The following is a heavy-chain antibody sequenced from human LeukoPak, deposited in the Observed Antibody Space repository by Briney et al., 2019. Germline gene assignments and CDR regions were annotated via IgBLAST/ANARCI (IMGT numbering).Heavy chain of an antibody. CDR2: IYPGDSDT. V-gene: IGHV5-51*01. J-gene: IGHJ3*02. CDR1: GYSFTSYW. D-gene: IGHD3-22*01. CDR3: ARAAYYDSSGYQNDAFDI. Sequence: GESLKISCKGSGYSFTSYWIGWVRQMPGKGLEWMGIIYPGDSDTRYSPSFQGQVTISADKSISTAYLQWSSLKASDTAMYYCARAAYYDSSGYQNDAFDIWGQGTMVTVSS.